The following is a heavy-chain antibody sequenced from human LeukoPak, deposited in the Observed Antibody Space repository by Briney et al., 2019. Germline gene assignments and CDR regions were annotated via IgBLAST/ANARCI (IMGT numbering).Heavy chain of an antibody. CDR1: GFTFSSYA. CDR3: ARSNDSSGYYPYYFDY. CDR2: ISYDGSNK. D-gene: IGHD3-22*01. J-gene: IGHJ4*02. V-gene: IGHV3-30*01. Sequence: GGSLRLSCAASGFTFSSYAMHWVRQAPGKGLEWVAVISYDGSNKYYADSVKGRFTISRDNSKNTLYLQMNSLRAEDTAVYYCARSNDSSGYYPYYFDYWGQGTLVTVSS.